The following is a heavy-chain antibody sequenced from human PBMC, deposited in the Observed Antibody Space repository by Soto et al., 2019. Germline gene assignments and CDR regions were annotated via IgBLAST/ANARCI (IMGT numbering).Heavy chain of an antibody. V-gene: IGHV3-73*01. CDR1: GFTFSGSA. J-gene: IGHJ6*03. CDR2: IRSKANSYAT. D-gene: IGHD4-17*01. CDR3: TRTPHTVTTEYYYYYYMDV. Sequence: GGSLRLSCAASGFTFSGSAMHWVRQASGKGLEWVGRIRSKANSYATAYAASVKGRFTISRDDSKNTAYLQMNSLKTEDTAVYYCTRTPHTVTTEYYYYYYMDVWGKGTTVTVSS.